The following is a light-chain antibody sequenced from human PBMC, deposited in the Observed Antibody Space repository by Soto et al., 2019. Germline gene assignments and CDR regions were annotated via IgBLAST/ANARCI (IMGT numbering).Light chain of an antibody. V-gene: IGLV2-14*01. J-gene: IGLJ1*01. CDR2: DVT. CDR1: SSDVGGYKY. CDR3: GSYTSSSTPYV. Sequence: QSVLTPPASVSGSPGQSITISCTGTSSDVGGYKYVSWYQQYPGKATKLIIYDVTYRPSGVSHSFSGSKSDNTASLTIFGLQADDEADYYCGSYTSSSTPYVFGTGTKVTVL.